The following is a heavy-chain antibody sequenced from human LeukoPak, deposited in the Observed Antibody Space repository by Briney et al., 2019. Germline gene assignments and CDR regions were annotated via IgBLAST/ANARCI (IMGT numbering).Heavy chain of an antibody. CDR3: ARGGAKVFPFDP. J-gene: IGHJ5*02. V-gene: IGHV1-69*13. D-gene: IGHD4/OR15-4a*01. CDR1: GGTFSSYA. CDR2: IIPIFGTA. Sequence: SVKVSCKASGGTFSSYAISWVRQAPGQGLEWMGGIIPIFGTANYAQKFRGRVTITADESTSTAYMELSSLRSEDTAVYYCARGGAKVFPFDPWGQGTLVTVSS.